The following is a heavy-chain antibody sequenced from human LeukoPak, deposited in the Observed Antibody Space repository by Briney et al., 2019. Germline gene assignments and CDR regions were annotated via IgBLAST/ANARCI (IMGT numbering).Heavy chain of an antibody. CDR3: AREAGIAAAGSFDY. CDR1: GFTFSSYG. J-gene: IGHJ4*02. D-gene: IGHD6-13*01. CDR2: IWYDGSNK. V-gene: IGHV3-33*01. Sequence: GGSLRLSCAASGFTFSSYGMHWVRQAPGKGLEWVAVIWYDGSNKYYADSVKGRFTISRDNSKNTLYLQMNSLRAEDTAVYNCAREAGIAAAGSFDYWGQGTLVTVSS.